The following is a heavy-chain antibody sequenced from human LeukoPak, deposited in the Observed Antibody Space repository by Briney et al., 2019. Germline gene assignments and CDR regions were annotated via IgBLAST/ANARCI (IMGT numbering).Heavy chain of an antibody. CDR3: ARGEYYGSGSFYYYYMDV. D-gene: IGHD3-10*01. J-gene: IGHJ6*03. Sequence: ASVKVSCKASGYTSTSYGISWVRQAPGQGLEWMGWISAYNGNTNYAQKLQGRVTMTTDTSTSTAYMELRSLRSDDTAVYYCARGEYYGSGSFYYYYMDVWGKGTTVTVSS. V-gene: IGHV1-18*01. CDR2: ISAYNGNT. CDR1: GYTSTSYG.